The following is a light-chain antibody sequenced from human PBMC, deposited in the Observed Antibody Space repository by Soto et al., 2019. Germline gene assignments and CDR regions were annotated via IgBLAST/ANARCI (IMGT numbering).Light chain of an antibody. V-gene: IGKV3-15*01. Sequence: EIEMTQSPATLPVSPGERATLSCRASQSVSTNLAWYQQKPGQAPRLLIYGASTRAPGFPARFTGSGSGTEFTLTIRSLQSEDFAVYYCQQYGSSGTFGQGTKVEIK. CDR1: QSVSTN. CDR2: GAS. CDR3: QQYGSSGT. J-gene: IGKJ1*01.